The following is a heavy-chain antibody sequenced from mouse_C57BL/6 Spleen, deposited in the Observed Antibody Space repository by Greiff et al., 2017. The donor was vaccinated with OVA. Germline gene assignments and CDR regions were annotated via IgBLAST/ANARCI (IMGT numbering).Heavy chain of an antibody. J-gene: IGHJ2*01. Sequence: LVEPGASVKMSCKASGYTFTDYNMHWVKQSHGKSLEWIGYINPNNGGTSYNQKFKGKATLTVNKSSSTAYMELRSLTSEDSAVYYCARWDTVVAECFDYWGQGTTLTVSS. CDR2: INPNNGGT. V-gene: IGHV1-22*01. CDR1: GYTFTDYN. D-gene: IGHD1-1*01. CDR3: ARWDTVVAECFDY.